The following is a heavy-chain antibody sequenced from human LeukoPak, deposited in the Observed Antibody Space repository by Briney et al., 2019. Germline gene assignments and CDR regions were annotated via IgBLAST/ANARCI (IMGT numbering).Heavy chain of an antibody. V-gene: IGHV3-23*01. CDR2: IIGSVHST. CDR1: GFTLTSYA. Sequence: PGGSLRLSCEASGFTLTSYAMSWVRQAPGKGLEWVSAIIGSVHSTYYADSVKGRFTISRDNSKNTLYLQMNSLRAEDTAVYYCAKHSYDSSGYYSIDYWGQGTLVTVFS. D-gene: IGHD3-22*01. J-gene: IGHJ4*02. CDR3: AKHSYDSSGYYSIDY.